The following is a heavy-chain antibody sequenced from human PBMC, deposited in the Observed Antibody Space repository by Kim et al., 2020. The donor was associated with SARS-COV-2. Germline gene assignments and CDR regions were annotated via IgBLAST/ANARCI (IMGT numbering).Heavy chain of an antibody. V-gene: IGHV3-74*01. CDR1: GFTFSSYW. CDR3: ASSTYGSGSLDY. CDR2: INTDGTST. D-gene: IGHD3-10*01. Sequence: GGSLRLSCAASGFTFSSYWMHWVRQAPGKGLVWVSRINTDGTSTRHADSVKGRFSISRDNAKNTLYLQMNSLRAEDTAMYYCASSTYGSGSLDYWGQGTLVTVSS. J-gene: IGHJ4*02.